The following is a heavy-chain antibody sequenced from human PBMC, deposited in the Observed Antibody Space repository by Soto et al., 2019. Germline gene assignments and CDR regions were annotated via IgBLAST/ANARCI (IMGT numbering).Heavy chain of an antibody. CDR3: ARGGSYSTTTCDY. V-gene: IGHV3-21*01. Sequence: EVQLVESGGGLVKPGGSLRLSCAASGFTFSSYSMNWVRQAPGKGLEWVSSISSSSSYIYYADSVKGRFTISRDNAKNSLSLQMNSLRAEDTAVYYCARGGSYSTTTCDYWGQGTLVTVSS. CDR1: GFTFSSYS. J-gene: IGHJ4*02. D-gene: IGHD1-26*01. CDR2: ISSSSSYI.